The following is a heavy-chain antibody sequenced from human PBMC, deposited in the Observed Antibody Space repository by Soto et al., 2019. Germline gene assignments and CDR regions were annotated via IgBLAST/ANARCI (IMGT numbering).Heavy chain of an antibody. CDR2: IKQDESDK. CDR3: AAYCYTMTCTHFHGYS. CDR1: GFRFRDYW. J-gene: IGHJ5*02. D-gene: IGHD3-16*02. Sequence: GSLRLSCAVSGFRFRDYWMSWVRQAPGKGLEWVANIKQDESDKYYVDSVKGRFTISRDNAKNALYLQMNSLRVEDTAVYYCAAYCYTMTCTHFHGYSWGQGTQVTVSS. V-gene: IGHV3-7*03.